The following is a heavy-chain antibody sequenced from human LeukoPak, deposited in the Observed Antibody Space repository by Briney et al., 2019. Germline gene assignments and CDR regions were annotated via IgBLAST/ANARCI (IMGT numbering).Heavy chain of an antibody. V-gene: IGHV1-18*01. J-gene: IGHJ6*04. Sequence: ASVKVSCKASGYTFTSYGISWVRQAPGQGLEWMGWISAYNGNTNYAQKFQGRVTMTTDTSTSTANMELRSLRSDDTAVYYCARAHYASSNIKVPFDVWGKGTTVTVSS. CDR3: ARAHYASSNIKVPFDV. D-gene: IGHD3-22*01. CDR2: ISAYNGNT. CDR1: GYTFTSYG.